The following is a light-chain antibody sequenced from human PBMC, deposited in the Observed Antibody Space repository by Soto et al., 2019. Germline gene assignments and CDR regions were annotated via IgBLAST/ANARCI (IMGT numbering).Light chain of an antibody. Sequence: EIVLTQSPGTLSLSPGERATLSCRASQTISSTFLAWYRQRPGQAPRLLIYGASSRATGIPERFSGSGSGTDFTLTISRLEPEDFAVYYCQQFGLSPTFGGGPKVEIK. CDR1: QTISSTF. V-gene: IGKV3-20*01. CDR2: GAS. J-gene: IGKJ4*01. CDR3: QQFGLSPT.